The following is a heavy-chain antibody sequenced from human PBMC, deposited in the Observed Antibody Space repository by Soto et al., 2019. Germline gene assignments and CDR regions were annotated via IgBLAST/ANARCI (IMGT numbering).Heavy chain of an antibody. V-gene: IGHV3-53*01. J-gene: IGHJ3*02. CDR1: GFTVSGKKY. Sequence: LRLSCAAFGFTVSGKKYVAWVRQAPGKGLEWVSALYDLDGTYYADSVKGRFTTSSDSSRTTVYLQMNSLRPDDTAVYSCATWHLQEHAYDIWGQGTMVTVSS. CDR2: LYDLDGT. CDR3: ATWHLQEHAYDI. D-gene: IGHD1-1*01.